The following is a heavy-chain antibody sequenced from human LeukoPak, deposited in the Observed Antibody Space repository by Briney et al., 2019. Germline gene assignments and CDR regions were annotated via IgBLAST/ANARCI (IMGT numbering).Heavy chain of an antibody. V-gene: IGHV4-39*01. CDR2: IYYSGTT. CDR1: GGSISSTTYY. CDR3: ARRGGVGYSYGAFDY. Sequence: SETLSLTCTVSGGSISSTTYYWGWIRQPPGKGLDSIGSIYYSGTTYYNPSLKSRVTISVDTSKNQFSLKLSSVTAADTAVYFCARRGGVGYSYGAFDYWGQGTLVTVSS. D-gene: IGHD5-18*01. J-gene: IGHJ4*02.